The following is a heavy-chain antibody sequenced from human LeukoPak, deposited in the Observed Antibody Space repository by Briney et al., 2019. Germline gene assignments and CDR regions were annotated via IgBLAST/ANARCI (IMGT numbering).Heavy chain of an antibody. CDR1: GFSFSTYS. V-gene: IGHV3-21*06. J-gene: IGHJ4*02. D-gene: IGHD6-19*01. CDR2: VSGTSEYI. Sequence: GGSLRLSCAASGFSFSTYSMIWVRQAPGKGLEWVSSVSGTSEYIYYADSVRGRFTISRDNAKNTVYLQMNSLRAEDTAVYYCARDEKAYSSGWGVDYWGQGTLVTVSS. CDR3: ARDEKAYSSGWGVDY.